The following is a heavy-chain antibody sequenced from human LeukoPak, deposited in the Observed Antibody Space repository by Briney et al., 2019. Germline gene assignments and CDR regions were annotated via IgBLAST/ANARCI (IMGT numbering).Heavy chain of an antibody. Sequence: PSETLSLTCTVSGGSISSYYWSWIRQPPGRGVEWIGYIYYSGSTNYNPSLKSRVTISVDTSKNQFSLKLSSVSAAETAVYYCARAPPGNGMDVWGQGTTVTVSS. CDR2: IYYSGST. V-gene: IGHV4-59*01. CDR3: ARAPPGNGMDV. J-gene: IGHJ6*02. CDR1: GGSISSYY.